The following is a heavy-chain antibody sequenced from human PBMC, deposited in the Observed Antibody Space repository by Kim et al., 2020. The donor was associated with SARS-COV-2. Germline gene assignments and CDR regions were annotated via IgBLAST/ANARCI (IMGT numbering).Heavy chain of an antibody. D-gene: IGHD6-19*01. J-gene: IGHJ4*02. CDR3: ARRSRAGQGDY. Sequence: TYYNPSLQSRVTISVDTSKNQFSLKLSSVTAADTAVYYCARRSRAGQGDYWGQGTLVTVSS. V-gene: IGHV4-39*01. CDR2: T.